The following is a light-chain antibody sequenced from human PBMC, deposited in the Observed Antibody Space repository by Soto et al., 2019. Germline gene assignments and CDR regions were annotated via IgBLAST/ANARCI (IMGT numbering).Light chain of an antibody. CDR1: SSDVGGYNY. V-gene: IGLV2-14*01. J-gene: IGLJ2*01. Sequence: QYVGTQPAWVSGSPGQSITISCTGTSSDVGGYNYVSWYQQHPGKAPKLMIYEVSNRPSGVSNRFSGSKSGNTASLTISGLQAEDEADYYCSSYTSSSTLEFGGGTKVTVL. CDR3: SSYTSSSTLE. CDR2: EVS.